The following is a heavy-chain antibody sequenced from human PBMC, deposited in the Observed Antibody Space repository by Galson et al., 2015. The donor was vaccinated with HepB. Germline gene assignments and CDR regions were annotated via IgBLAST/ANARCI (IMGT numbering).Heavy chain of an antibody. CDR1: GFTFSNYW. J-gene: IGHJ4*02. V-gene: IGHV3-7*03. CDR3: AKDMVEGVFDY. CDR2: IKQDGSAI. Sequence: SLRLSCAASGFTFSNYWMSWVRQAPGKGLEWVGNIKQDGSAIYHVDSVRGRFSISRDNAKNSLFLQMNSLRAEDTAVYYCAKDMVEGVFDYWGQGALVTVSS. D-gene: IGHD4/OR15-4a*01.